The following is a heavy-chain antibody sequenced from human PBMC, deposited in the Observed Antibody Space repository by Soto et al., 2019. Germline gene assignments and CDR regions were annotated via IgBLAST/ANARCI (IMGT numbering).Heavy chain of an antibody. D-gene: IGHD3-9*01. CDR1: GFMFTRST. V-gene: IGHV3-21*01. Sequence: GGSLRLSRVASGFMFTRSTMNWVRQAPGKGLEWVSSITSASDYIFYADSVKGRFTISRDNAKNSLYLQMNSLRAEDTAVYYCARVGTGSSTPLDIWGQGTMVTVSS. CDR3: ARVGTGSSTPLDI. CDR2: ITSASDYI. J-gene: IGHJ3*02.